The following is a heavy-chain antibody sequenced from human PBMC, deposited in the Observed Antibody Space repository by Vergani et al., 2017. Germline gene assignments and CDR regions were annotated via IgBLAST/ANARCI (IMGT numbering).Heavy chain of an antibody. D-gene: IGHD3-3*01. CDR1: GMSISNNNYY. J-gene: IGHJ3*02. V-gene: IGHV4-39*01. CDR3: ARAPIGSTIFGVVIIRFAFDI. Sequence: QLQLQESGPRLVKPSETLSLTCSLSGMSISNNNYYWGWIRQPPGKGLEWIGSIYDSRNNNYSPSLKCRVSISVDTSKNQFSLNLTSVTAADTAVYYCARAPIGSTIFGVVIIRFAFDIWGQGTMVTVSS. CDR2: IYDSRNN.